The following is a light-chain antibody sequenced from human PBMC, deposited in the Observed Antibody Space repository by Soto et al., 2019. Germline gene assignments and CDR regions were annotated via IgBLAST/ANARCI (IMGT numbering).Light chain of an antibody. CDR3: QQYDNLVT. CDR1: QDIRNY. CDR2: DAS. V-gene: IGKV1-33*01. Sequence: IHMTQSPSSLSASVGNRFTITCQASQDIRNYLNWYQQKPGEAPNLLIYDASNLETWVPLRLSGSGSGTDFTFTISSLQPEDNATYYCQQYDNLVTFGGGTKVDIK. J-gene: IGKJ4*01.